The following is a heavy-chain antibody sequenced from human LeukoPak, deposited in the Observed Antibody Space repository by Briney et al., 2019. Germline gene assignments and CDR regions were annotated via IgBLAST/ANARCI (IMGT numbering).Heavy chain of an antibody. J-gene: IGHJ4*02. D-gene: IGHD1-1*01. CDR1: GFTFSSYW. CDR2: IISDGSTT. V-gene: IGHV3-74*01. Sequence: GGSLRLSCEASGFTFSSYWMHLVRQAPGEGLVWVSRIISDGSTTSHADSVKGRFTISRDNAKNTLYLQMNSLRAEDTAVYYCARDWKLDYWGQGTLVTVSS. CDR3: ARDWKLDY.